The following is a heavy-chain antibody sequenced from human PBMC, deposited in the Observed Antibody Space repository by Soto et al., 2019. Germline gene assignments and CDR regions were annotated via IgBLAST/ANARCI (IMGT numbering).Heavy chain of an antibody. CDR1: GDSISSGSHY. CDR2: TSYSGSA. Sequence: PSETLSLTCTVSGDSISSGSHYWNWIRQRPGKGLEWIGYTSYSGSAYYSPSLKSRLTISVDTSKNQFSLKLNSVTAADTAVYYCARAQNWFDPWGQGTLVTVSS. CDR3: ARAQNWFDP. J-gene: IGHJ5*02. V-gene: IGHV4-30-4*01.